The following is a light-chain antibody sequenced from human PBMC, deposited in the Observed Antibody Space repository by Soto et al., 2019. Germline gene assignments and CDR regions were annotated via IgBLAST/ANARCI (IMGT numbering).Light chain of an antibody. Sequence: DIVMTQSPSSLSASVGDRVTITCQASQDISNYLSWYQHKPGIAPKVLIYDASNLEAGVPSRFSGSGSGTDFTFTISSLQPEDIATYYCQPFDNFQLTFGGGTKVDIK. CDR3: QPFDNFQLT. CDR2: DAS. J-gene: IGKJ4*01. CDR1: QDISNY. V-gene: IGKV1-33*01.